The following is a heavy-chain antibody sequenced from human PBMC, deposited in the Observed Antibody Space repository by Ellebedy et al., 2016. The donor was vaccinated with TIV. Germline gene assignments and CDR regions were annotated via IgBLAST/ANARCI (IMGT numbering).Heavy chain of an antibody. J-gene: IGHJ4*02. V-gene: IGHV4-39*07. CDR2: INHSGST. Sequence: MPSETLSLTCNVSGGSISSTSYYWSWVRQPPGNGLEWIGEINHSGSTNYNPSIKSRVTISVDTSKKQFSLKLSSVTAADTAVYYCARGPDDYVWGSYRGTLDYWGQGTLVTVSS. D-gene: IGHD3-16*02. CDR3: ARGPDDYVWGSYRGTLDY. CDR1: GGSISSTSYY.